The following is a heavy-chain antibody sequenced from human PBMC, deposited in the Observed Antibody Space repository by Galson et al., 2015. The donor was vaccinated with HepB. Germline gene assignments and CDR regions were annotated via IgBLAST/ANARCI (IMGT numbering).Heavy chain of an antibody. J-gene: IGHJ4*02. CDR3: AKDFWSGYSKGPRAPPAE. Sequence: SLRLSCAASGFIFNNYDMHWVRQAPGKGLEWVAVISSDGSKKYYLDSVKGRFTISRDNSKNTLYLQMDSLRAEDTAVYYCAKDFWSGYSKGPRAPPAEWGQGSLVTVSS. CDR1: GFIFNNYD. V-gene: IGHV3-30*18. CDR2: ISSDGSKK. D-gene: IGHD3-3*01.